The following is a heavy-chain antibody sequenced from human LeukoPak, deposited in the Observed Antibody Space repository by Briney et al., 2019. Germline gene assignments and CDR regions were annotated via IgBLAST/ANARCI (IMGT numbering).Heavy chain of an antibody. CDR3: AREGYDFWSGYLNWFDP. J-gene: IGHJ5*02. Sequence: GGSLRLSCAASGFTFSSYGMHWVRQAPGKGLEWVAFIRYDGSNKYYADSVKGRFTISRDNSKNTLYLQMNSLRAEDTAVYYCAREGYDFWSGYLNWFDPWGQGTLVTVSS. D-gene: IGHD3-3*01. CDR1: GFTFSSYG. V-gene: IGHV3-30*02. CDR2: IRYDGSNK.